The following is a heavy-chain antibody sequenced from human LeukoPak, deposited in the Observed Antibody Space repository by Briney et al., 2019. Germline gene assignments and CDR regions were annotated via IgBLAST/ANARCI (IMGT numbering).Heavy chain of an antibody. CDR3: ARSYDSSGYPNLIDY. CDR1: GFTFSSYS. J-gene: IGHJ4*02. Sequence: GGSLRLSCAASGFTFSSYSMNWVRQAPGKGLEWVSYISSSSSTIYYADSVKGRFTISRDNAKNSLYLQMNSLRAEDTAVYYCARSYDSSGYPNLIDYWGQGTLVTVSS. V-gene: IGHV3-48*01. CDR2: ISSSSSTI. D-gene: IGHD3-22*01.